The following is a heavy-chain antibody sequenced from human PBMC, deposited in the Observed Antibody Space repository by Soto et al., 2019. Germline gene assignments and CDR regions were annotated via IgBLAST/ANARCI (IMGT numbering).Heavy chain of an antibody. V-gene: IGHV3-23*01. Sequence: PGGSLRLSCAASGFTFNNYAINWVRQVPGKGLEWVSGISGRGGNTFYADSMKGRFTISRDNSKNTVYLQMTNLRVDDTATYYCAKPSNSGDYAGSCDSWGQLNLVTVSS. CDR1: GFTFNNYA. J-gene: IGHJ4*02. D-gene: IGHD4-17*01. CDR2: ISGRGGNT. CDR3: AKPSNSGDYAGSCDS.